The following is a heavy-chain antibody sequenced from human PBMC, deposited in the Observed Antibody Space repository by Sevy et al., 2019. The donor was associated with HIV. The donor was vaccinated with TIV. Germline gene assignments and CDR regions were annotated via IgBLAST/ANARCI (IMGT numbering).Heavy chain of an antibody. CDR1: GFTFSSYG. D-gene: IGHD1-1*01. V-gene: IGHV3-30*18. CDR3: VNGHWNLDY. Sequence: GGSLRLSCAASGFTFSSYGMHWVRQAPGKGLEWVAVISYDGSNKYYADSVKGRFTISRDNSKNTLYLQMNSLRAEDTAVYYTVNGHWNLDYWGQGTLVTVSS. CDR2: ISYDGSNK. J-gene: IGHJ4*02.